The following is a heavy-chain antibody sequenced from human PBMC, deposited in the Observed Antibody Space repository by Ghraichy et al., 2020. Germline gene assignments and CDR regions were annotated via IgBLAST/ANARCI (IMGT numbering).Heavy chain of an antibody. CDR1: GGSFSGYY. V-gene: IGHV4-34*01. J-gene: IGHJ6*03. CDR2: INHSGST. D-gene: IGHD2-15*01. Sequence: SETLSLTCAVYGGSFSGYYWSWIRQPPGKGLEWIGKINHSGSTNYNPSLKSRVTISVDTSKNQFSLKLSSVTAADTAVYYCARGPRYCSGGSCYTGLTMDVWGKGTTVTVSS. CDR3: ARGPRYCSGGSCYTGLTMDV.